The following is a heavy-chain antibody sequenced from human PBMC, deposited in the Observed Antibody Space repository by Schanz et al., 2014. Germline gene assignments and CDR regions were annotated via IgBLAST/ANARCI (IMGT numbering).Heavy chain of an antibody. Sequence: EVHLLESGGGLVQPGGSLRLSCAASGFTFSDYSMNWVRQAPGKGLEWVSGISGSGASTYYADSVKGRFTISRDNSNKTVDLQMNSLRAEDTAVYYCAKAADWPVTRFDPWGQGTLVTVSS. V-gene: IGHV3-23*01. CDR2: ISGSGAST. D-gene: IGHD3-9*01. J-gene: IGHJ5*02. CDR3: AKAADWPVTRFDP. CDR1: GFTFSDYS.